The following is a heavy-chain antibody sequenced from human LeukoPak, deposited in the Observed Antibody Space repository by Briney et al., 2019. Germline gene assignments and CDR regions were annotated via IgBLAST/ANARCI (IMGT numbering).Heavy chain of an antibody. CDR2: ISSNGGST. D-gene: IGHD2-2*01. Sequence: GGSLRLSCAASGFTFSSYAMSWVRQAPGKGLEWVSAISSNGGSTYYANSVKGRFTISRDNSKNTLYLQMGSLRAEDMAVYYCARSFRNSGSTSVYYFDYWGQGTLVTVSS. CDR3: ARSFRNSGSTSVYYFDY. CDR1: GFTFSSYA. J-gene: IGHJ4*02. V-gene: IGHV3-64*01.